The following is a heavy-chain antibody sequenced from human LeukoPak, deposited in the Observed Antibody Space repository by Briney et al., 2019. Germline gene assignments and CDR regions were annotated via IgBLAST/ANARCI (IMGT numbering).Heavy chain of an antibody. Sequence: ASVKVSCKASGYAFTSYGISWVRQAPGQGLEWMGWISAYNGNTNYAQKLQGRVTMTTDTSTSTAYMELRSLRSDDTAVYYCARDGGWELLFAFAGAPYWAYWGQGTLVTVSS. D-gene: IGHD1-26*01. CDR1: GYAFTSYG. CDR3: ARDGGWELLFAFAGAPYWAY. V-gene: IGHV1-18*01. CDR2: ISAYNGNT. J-gene: IGHJ4*02.